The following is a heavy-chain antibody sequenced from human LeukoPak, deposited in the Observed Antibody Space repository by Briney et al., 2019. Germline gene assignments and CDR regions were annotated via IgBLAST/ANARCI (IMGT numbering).Heavy chain of an antibody. CDR2: IYYSERT. V-gene: IGHV4-59*08. CDR3: VRRDNTGWNYFDH. J-gene: IGHJ4*02. Sequence: SETLSLTCTVSGGSINSHYWSWIRQPPGKGLQWIGDIYYSERTDYNPSLRSRVTISVDTSKNQLSLKLTSVLAADTAMYYCVRRDNTGWNYFDHWGQGILVTVSS. CDR1: GGSINSHY. D-gene: IGHD6-19*01.